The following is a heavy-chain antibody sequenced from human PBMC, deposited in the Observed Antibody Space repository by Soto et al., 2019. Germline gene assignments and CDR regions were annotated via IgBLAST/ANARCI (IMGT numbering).Heavy chain of an antibody. J-gene: IGHJ4*02. V-gene: IGHV6-1*01. CDR1: GDSVSSNSVA. D-gene: IGHD3-3*01. Sequence: SQTLSLTCAISGDSVSSNSVAWNWIRQSPSRGLEWLGRTYYRSKWHNHYAESVKSRIAINPDTSKNQFSLHLNSVTPEDTSVYYCARWRHDDHLFDYWGQGTLVTVSS. CDR3: ARWRHDDHLFDY. CDR2: TYYRSKWHN.